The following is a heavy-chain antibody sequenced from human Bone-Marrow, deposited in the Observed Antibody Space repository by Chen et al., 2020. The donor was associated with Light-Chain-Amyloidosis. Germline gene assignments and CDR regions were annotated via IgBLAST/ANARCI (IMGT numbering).Heavy chain of an antibody. J-gene: IGHJ4*02. Sequence: VQLQESGPGVVKPSETLSLTCTVSGVSISSYYWSWIRQTPGQGLEWIGYMYYTGNTYYNPSLKSRVAMSVDTSKNQFSLNLTSVTAADAAVYYCARSLWSRITIFGVVISPIFDYWGQGTLVTVSS. CDR1: GVSISSYY. CDR2: MYYTGNT. V-gene: IGHV4-59*01. D-gene: IGHD3-3*01. CDR3: ARSLWSRITIFGVVISPIFDY.